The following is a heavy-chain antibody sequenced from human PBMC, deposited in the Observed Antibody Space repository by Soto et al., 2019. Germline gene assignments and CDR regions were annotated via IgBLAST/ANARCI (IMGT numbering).Heavy chain of an antibody. J-gene: IGHJ4*02. D-gene: IGHD3-22*01. CDR2: IYYSGST. V-gene: IGHV4-61*01. Sequence: SETLSLTCTVSGGSVSSGSYYWSWIRQPPGKGLEWIGYIYYSGSTNYNPSLKSRVTISVDTSKNQFSLKLSSVTAADTAVYYCARGCYYDSSGYYYLDYWGQGTLVTVSS. CDR3: ARGCYYDSSGYYYLDY. CDR1: GGSVSSGSYY.